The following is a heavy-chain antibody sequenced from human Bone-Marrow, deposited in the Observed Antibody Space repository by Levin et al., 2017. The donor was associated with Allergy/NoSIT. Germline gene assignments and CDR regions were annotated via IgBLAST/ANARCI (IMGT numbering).Heavy chain of an antibody. CDR1: GITFSTSG. V-gene: IGHV3-33*01. CDR2: IWYDGSSK. D-gene: IGHD6-19*01. CDR3: ATDRTKPNSGWFDH. Sequence: PGGSLRLSCITSGITFSTSGMHWVRQAPGKGLEWVSVIWYDGSSKYYADSVKGRFTISRDNSKNTLYLQMNSLRAEDTAVYYCATDRTKPNSGWFDHWGQGTLVTVSS. J-gene: IGHJ5*02.